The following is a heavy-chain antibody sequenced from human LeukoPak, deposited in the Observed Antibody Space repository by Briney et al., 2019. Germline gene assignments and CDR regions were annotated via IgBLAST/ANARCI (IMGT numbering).Heavy chain of an antibody. CDR2: ISVTGGGT. CDR3: ARPPD. D-gene: IGHD6-6*01. V-gene: IGHV3-23*01. CDR1: GLIFSSYA. J-gene: IGHJ4*02. Sequence: GGSLRLSCTASGLIFSSYAMSWVRQAPGKGLEWVAGISVTGGGTYYADSVKGRFAISRDNSKNTLYLQMNSLRAEDTAVYYCARPPDWGRGTLVTVSS.